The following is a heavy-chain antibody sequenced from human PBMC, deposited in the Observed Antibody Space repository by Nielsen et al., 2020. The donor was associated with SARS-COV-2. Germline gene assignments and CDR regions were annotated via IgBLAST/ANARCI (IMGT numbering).Heavy chain of an antibody. V-gene: IGHV3-9*01. CDR1: GFTFDDYA. CDR2: ISWNSGSI. CDR3: ARDADYDFWSGYELEYYFDY. Sequence: SLKISCAASGFTFDDYAMHWVRQAPGKGLKWVSGISWNSGSIGYADSVKGRFTISRDNAKNSLYLQMNSLRAEDTAVYYCARDADYDFWSGYELEYYFDYWGQGTLVTVSS. J-gene: IGHJ4*02. D-gene: IGHD3-3*01.